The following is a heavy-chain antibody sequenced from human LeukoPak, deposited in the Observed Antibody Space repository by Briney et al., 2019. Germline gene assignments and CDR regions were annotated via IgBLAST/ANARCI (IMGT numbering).Heavy chain of an antibody. Sequence: SETLSLTCNVSGDSIRSYNWNWIRQPPGKGLGWIGYIYYSGSTNYNPSLKSRVTISLDTSKTQFSLKLDSVTSADTGVYYCARGSHDFWSGYYTEYYFDYWGQGTLVTLS. J-gene: IGHJ4*02. CDR1: GDSIRSYN. D-gene: IGHD3-3*01. CDR2: IYYSGST. CDR3: ARGSHDFWSGYYTEYYFDY. V-gene: IGHV4-59*01.